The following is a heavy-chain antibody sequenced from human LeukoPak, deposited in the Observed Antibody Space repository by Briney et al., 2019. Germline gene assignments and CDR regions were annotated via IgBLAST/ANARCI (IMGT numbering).Heavy chain of an antibody. V-gene: IGHV1-69*13. Sequence: SVKVSCKASGGTFSSYAISWVRQAPGQGLEWMGGIIPIFGTANYAQKFQGRVTITADESTSTAYVELSSLRSEDMAVYYCARALSTMVRGVYYYYGMDVWGKGTTVTVSS. CDR2: IIPIFGTA. CDR1: GGTFSSYA. D-gene: IGHD3-10*01. CDR3: ARALSTMVRGVYYYYGMDV. J-gene: IGHJ6*04.